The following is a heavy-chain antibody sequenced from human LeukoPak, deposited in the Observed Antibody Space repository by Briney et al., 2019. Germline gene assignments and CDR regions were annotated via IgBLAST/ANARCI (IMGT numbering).Heavy chain of an antibody. CDR1: GGTFSSYA. V-gene: IGHV1-69*13. Sequence: SVKVSCKASGGTFSSYAISWVRQAPGQGLEWMGGIIPILGTANYAQKFQGRVTITADESTSTAYMELSSLRSEDTAVYYCAREVPYDSSGYHQWYFDYWGQGTLVTVSS. CDR3: AREVPYDSSGYHQWYFDY. CDR2: IIPILGTA. J-gene: IGHJ4*02. D-gene: IGHD3-22*01.